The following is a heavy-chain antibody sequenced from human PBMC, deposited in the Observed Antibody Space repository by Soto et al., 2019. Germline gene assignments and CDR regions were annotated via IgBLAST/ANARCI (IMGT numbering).Heavy chain of an antibody. J-gene: IGHJ5*02. Sequence: PGGSLRLSWAASGFTFSSYSMNWVRQAPGKGLEWVSSISSSSSYIYYADSVKGRFTISRDNAKNSLYLQMNSLRAEDTAVYYCASTYDYGAQYNWFDPWGQGTLVTVSS. CDR1: GFTFSSYS. D-gene: IGHD4-17*01. CDR2: ISSSSSYI. V-gene: IGHV3-21*01. CDR3: ASTYDYGAQYNWFDP.